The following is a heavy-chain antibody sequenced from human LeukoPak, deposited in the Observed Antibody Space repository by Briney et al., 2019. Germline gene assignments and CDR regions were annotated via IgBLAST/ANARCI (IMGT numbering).Heavy chain of an antibody. V-gene: IGHV4-39*01. Sequence: SETLSLTCTVSGGSISSSSYYWGWIRQPPGKGLEWIGSIYYSGSTYYNPSLKSRVTISADTSKNQFSLKLSSVTAADTAVYYCAILKRDSSGYYFDYWGQGTLVTVSS. CDR1: GGSISSSSYY. CDR2: IYYSGST. CDR3: AILKRDSSGYYFDY. D-gene: IGHD3-22*01. J-gene: IGHJ4*02.